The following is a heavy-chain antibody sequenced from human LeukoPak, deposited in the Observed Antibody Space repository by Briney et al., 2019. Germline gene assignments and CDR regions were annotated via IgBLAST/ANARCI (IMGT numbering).Heavy chain of an antibody. D-gene: IGHD3-3*01. CDR2: IHPSGST. J-gene: IGHJ4*02. V-gene: IGHV4-34*01. CDR1: GGSFSGFY. CDR3: ARGLDTYKSGID. Sequence: PSETLSLTCGVYGGSFSGFYCTWIRQPPGKGLERIGEIHPSGSTNYNPSLMSRVTMSLDTSKNQFSLTLTSVTAADTAVYFCARGLDTYKSGIDWGQGTLVTVSS.